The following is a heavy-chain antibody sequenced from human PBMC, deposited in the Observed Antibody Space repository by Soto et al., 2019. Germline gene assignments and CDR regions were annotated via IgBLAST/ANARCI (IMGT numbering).Heavy chain of an antibody. V-gene: IGHV3-15*01. CDR1: GFTFSNAW. Sequence: GGSLRLSFAASGFTFSNAWMSWVRQAPGKGLEWVGRIKSKTDGGTTDYAAPAKGRFTISRDDSKNTLYLQMNSLKTEDTAVYYCTTESRYSSSWPRDYWGQGTLVTVSS. CDR2: IKSKTDGGTT. CDR3: TTESRYSSSWPRDY. D-gene: IGHD6-13*01. J-gene: IGHJ4*02.